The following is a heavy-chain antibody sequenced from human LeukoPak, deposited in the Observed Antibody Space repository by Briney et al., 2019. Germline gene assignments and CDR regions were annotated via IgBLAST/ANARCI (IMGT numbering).Heavy chain of an antibody. CDR2: IYYSGST. D-gene: IGHD6-19*01. J-gene: IGHJ4*02. V-gene: IGHV4-59*08. CDR1: GGSISSYY. Sequence: SETLSLTCTVSGGSISSYYWTWIRQPPGAGLEWIGYIYYSGSTNYNPSLKSRVNISVDTSKNPVSLKLSSVTAADTAVYYCARWAYSTDWYQYFDKWGQGTLVTVSS. CDR3: ARWAYSTDWYQYFDK.